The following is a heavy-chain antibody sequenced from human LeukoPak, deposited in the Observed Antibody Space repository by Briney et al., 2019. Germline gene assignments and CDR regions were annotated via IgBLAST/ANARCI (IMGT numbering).Heavy chain of an antibody. Sequence: PGGSLRLSCAASGFTVSSNYMTWVRQAPGKGLEWVSVIYSGGSTYYADSVKGRFTLPRDNSKNTLFLQMNSLRAEDTAVYYCAREPQGDSSGYDAFDIWGQGTMVTVSS. J-gene: IGHJ3*02. CDR3: AREPQGDSSGYDAFDI. CDR1: GFTVSSNY. D-gene: IGHD3-22*01. CDR2: IYSGGST. V-gene: IGHV3-66*01.